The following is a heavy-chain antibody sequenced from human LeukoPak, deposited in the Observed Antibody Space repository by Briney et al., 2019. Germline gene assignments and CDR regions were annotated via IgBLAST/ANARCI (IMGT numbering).Heavy chain of an antibody. V-gene: IGHV3-74*01. CDR2: INSDGSST. D-gene: IGHD1-26*01. Sequence: SGGSLRLSCAASGFTLSSYWMHWVRHAPGKGLVWVSRINSDGSSTSYAASVEGRFTISRDNAKNTLYLQMNSLRAEDTAVYYCARVGIEWELGFDYWGQGTLVTVSS. CDR3: ARVGIEWELGFDY. J-gene: IGHJ4*02. CDR1: GFTLSSYW.